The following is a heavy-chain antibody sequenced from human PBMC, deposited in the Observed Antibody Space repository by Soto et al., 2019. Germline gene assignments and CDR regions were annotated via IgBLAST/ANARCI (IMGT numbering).Heavy chain of an antibody. CDR3: TTYHGDYNFDH. V-gene: IGHV1-24*01. CDR2: FDPDEAET. J-gene: IGHJ5*02. CDR1: GYTLNEVA. D-gene: IGHD4-17*01. Sequence: QVQLVQSGAEVKKPGASAKVSCKVSGYTLNEVAMHWVRQAPGKGLEWLGGFDPDEAETIYAQHFQGRVTMTEDTCTDSVYMELSSLRSDDTALYFCTTYHGDYNFDHWGLGTLVTVSS.